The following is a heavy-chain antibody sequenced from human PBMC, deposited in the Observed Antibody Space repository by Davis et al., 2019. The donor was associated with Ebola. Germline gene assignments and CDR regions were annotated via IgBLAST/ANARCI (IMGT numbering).Heavy chain of an antibody. CDR1: GFTFSNYG. J-gene: IGHJ4*02. V-gene: IGHV3-74*01. CDR3: ARGSSITMVQGVIPSDY. Sequence: HTGGSLRLSCAATGFTFSNYGMHWVRQAPGKGLVWVSRSNSDGSSTTYADSVKGRFTISRDNAKNTLYLQMNSLRAEDTAVYYCARGSSITMVQGVIPSDYWGQGTLVTVSS. D-gene: IGHD3-10*01. CDR2: SNSDGSST.